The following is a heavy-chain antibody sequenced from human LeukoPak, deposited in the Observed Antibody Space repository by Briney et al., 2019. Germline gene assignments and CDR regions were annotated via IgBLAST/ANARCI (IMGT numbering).Heavy chain of an antibody. Sequence: GGSLRLSCAASGFTFSSYAMSWVRQAPGKGQEWVSGISWNSGSIGYADSVKGRFTISRDNAKNTLYLQMSSLRAEDTAVYYCARQWLVDYYFYGMDVWGQGTTVTVSS. J-gene: IGHJ6*02. D-gene: IGHD6-19*01. V-gene: IGHV3-9*01. CDR1: GFTFSSYA. CDR2: ISWNSGSI. CDR3: ARQWLVDYYFYGMDV.